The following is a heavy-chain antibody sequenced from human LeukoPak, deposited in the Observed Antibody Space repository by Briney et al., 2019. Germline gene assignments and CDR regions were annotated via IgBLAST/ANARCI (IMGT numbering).Heavy chain of an antibody. CDR2: ISGSGGST. Sequence: GGSLRLSCAASGFTFSSYAMSWVRQAPGKGLEWVSAISGSGGSTYYADSVKGRFTISRDNSKNTLYLQMNSLRAEDTAVYYCARDLEPLGYCSSTSCYKKSLIDYWGQGTLVTVSS. D-gene: IGHD2-2*02. J-gene: IGHJ4*02. CDR1: GFTFSSYA. V-gene: IGHV3-23*01. CDR3: ARDLEPLGYCSSTSCYKKSLIDY.